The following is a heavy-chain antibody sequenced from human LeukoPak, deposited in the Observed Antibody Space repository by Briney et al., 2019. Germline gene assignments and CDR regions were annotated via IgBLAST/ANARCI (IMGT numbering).Heavy chain of an antibody. Sequence: GGSPRLSCAASGFTFSSYAMHWVRQAPGKGLEWVAVISYDGSNKYYADSVKGRFTISRDNSKNTLYLQMNSLRAEDTAVYYCARGGAYYDFWSGYYNPDYWGQGTLVTVSS. CDR3: ARGGAYYDFWSGYYNPDY. D-gene: IGHD3-3*01. CDR2: ISYDGSNK. J-gene: IGHJ4*02. V-gene: IGHV3-30-3*01. CDR1: GFTFSSYA.